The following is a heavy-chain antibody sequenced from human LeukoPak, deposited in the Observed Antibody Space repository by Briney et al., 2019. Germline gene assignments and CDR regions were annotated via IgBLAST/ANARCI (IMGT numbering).Heavy chain of an antibody. CDR1: GGSFSGYY. D-gene: IGHD1-26*01. CDR2: IYYSGST. CDR3: ARDLVNWFDP. V-gene: IGHV4-59*01. J-gene: IGHJ5*02. Sequence: SETLSLTCAVYGGSFSGYYWNWIRQPPGKGLEWIGYIYYSGSTNYNPSLKSRVTISVDTSKNQFPLKLSSVTAADTAVYYCARDLVNWFDPWGQGTLVTVSS.